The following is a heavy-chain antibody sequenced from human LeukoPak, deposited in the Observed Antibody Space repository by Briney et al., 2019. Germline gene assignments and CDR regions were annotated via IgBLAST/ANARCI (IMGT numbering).Heavy chain of an antibody. D-gene: IGHD1-26*01. CDR1: GFTFSNYG. V-gene: IGHV3-33*01. Sequence: GRSLRLSCAASGFTFSNYGMHWVRQAPGKGLEWVAVIWYDGSNKYYADSVKGRFTISRDNSKNTLYLQMNSLRGEDTSVYYCARRYSGSYYYDYWGQGTLVTVSS. J-gene: IGHJ4*02. CDR2: IWYDGSNK. CDR3: ARRYSGSYYYDY.